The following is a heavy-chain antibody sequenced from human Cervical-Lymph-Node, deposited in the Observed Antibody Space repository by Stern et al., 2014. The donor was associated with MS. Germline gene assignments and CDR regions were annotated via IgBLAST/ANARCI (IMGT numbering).Heavy chain of an antibody. J-gene: IGHJ6*02. CDR3: ARDRRTCGGDCYPYYYYGMDV. D-gene: IGHD2-21*02. CDR1: GFTFSSYG. CDR2: IWYDGSNK. V-gene: IGHV3-33*01. Sequence: VQLVASGGGVVQPGRSLRLSCAASGFTFSSYGMHWVRQAPGKGLEWVAVIWYDGSNKYYADSVKGRFTISRDNSKNTLYLQMNSLRAEDTAVYYCARDRRTCGGDCYPYYYYGMDVWGQGTTVTVSS.